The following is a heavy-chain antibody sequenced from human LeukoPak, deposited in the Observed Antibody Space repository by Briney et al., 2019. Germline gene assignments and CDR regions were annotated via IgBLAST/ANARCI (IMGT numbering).Heavy chain of an antibody. D-gene: IGHD2-21*01. V-gene: IGHV3-74*01. CDR3: ARGPYSYFADY. CDR1: GFTFSTYW. Sequence: PGGSLRLSCAASGFTFSTYWMHWVRQAPGQGLVWVSRIYSDGSATSYAESVKGRSTISRDNAKNTLYLHMNSLRAEDTAVYYCARGPYSYFADYWGQGTLVTVSS. J-gene: IGHJ4*02. CDR2: IYSDGSAT.